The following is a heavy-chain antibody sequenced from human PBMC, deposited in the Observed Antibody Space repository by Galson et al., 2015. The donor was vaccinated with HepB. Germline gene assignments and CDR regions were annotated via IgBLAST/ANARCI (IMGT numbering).Heavy chain of an antibody. CDR1: GFTFSSYS. CDR3: ARDRPATGTYSGYDY. J-gene: IGHJ4*02. D-gene: IGHD5-12*01. Sequence: SLRLSCAASGFTFSSYSMNWVRQAPGKGLEWVSSISSSRSYIYYADSVKGRFTISRDNAKNSLYLQMNSLRAEDTAVYYCARDRPATGTYSGYDYWGQGTLVTVSS. V-gene: IGHV3-21*01. CDR2: ISSSRSYI.